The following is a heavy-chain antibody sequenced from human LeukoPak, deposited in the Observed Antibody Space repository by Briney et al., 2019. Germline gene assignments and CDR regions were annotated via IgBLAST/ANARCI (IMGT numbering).Heavy chain of an antibody. CDR2: ISGSGGST. CDR1: GFTFSSYA. V-gene: IGHV3-23*01. CDR3: AKGVAGLLPNFDY. D-gene: IGHD6-19*01. J-gene: IGHJ4*02. Sequence: GGSLRLSCAASGFTFSSYAMSWVRQAPGKGLEWVSGISGSGGSTYYADSVKGRFTISRDNSKKTLHLQMNRLRAEDTAVYYCAKGVAGLLPNFDYWGQGTLVTVSS.